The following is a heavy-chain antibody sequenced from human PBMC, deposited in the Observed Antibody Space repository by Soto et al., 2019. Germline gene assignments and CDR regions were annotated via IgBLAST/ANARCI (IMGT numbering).Heavy chain of an antibody. J-gene: IGHJ4*02. V-gene: IGHV4-31*03. CDR3: ARATPAGSADF. Sequence: TLSLTVTVSGGSNIRDGYYWSWIRQHPGKGLEWIAYISYSGSSYSNPSLKSRVTISADTSKNQFSLRLTSVTAADTAVYFCARATPAGSADFWGQGTLGTVSS. D-gene: IGHD2-2*01. CDR1: GGSNIRDGYY. CDR2: ISYSGSS.